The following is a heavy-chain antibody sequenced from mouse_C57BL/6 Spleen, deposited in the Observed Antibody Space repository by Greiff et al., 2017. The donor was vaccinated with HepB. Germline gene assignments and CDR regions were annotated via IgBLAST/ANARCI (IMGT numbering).Heavy chain of an antibody. J-gene: IGHJ2*01. CDR3: ARTHYYGRGDYFDY. V-gene: IGHV1-42*01. CDR2: INPSTGGT. CDR1: GYSFTGYY. D-gene: IGHD1-1*01. Sequence: VQLKESGPELVKPGASVKISCKASGYSFTGYYMNWVKQSPEKSLEWIGEINPSTGGTTYNQKFKAKATLTVDKSSSTAYMQLKSLTSEDSAVYYCARTHYYGRGDYFDYWGQGTTLTVSS.